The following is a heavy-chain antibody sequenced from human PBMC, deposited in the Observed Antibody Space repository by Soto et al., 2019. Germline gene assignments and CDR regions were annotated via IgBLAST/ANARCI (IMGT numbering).Heavy chain of an antibody. CDR3: AREVISGWYYFDY. J-gene: IGHJ4*02. CDR1: GFTFSSYG. D-gene: IGHD6-19*01. V-gene: IGHV3-33*01. Sequence: GGSLRLSCAASGFTFSSYGMHWVRQAPGKGLEWVAVIWYDGSNKYYADSVKGRLTISRDNSKNTLYLQMNSLRAEDTAVYYCAREVISGWYYFDYWGQGTLVTVSS. CDR2: IWYDGSNK.